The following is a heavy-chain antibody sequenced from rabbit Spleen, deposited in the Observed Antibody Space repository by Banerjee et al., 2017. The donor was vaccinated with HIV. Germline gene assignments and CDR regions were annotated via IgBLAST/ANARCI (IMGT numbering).Heavy chain of an antibody. CDR2: INSGSGYT. J-gene: IGHJ6*01. Sequence: QEQLVESGGGLVQPGGSLKLSCKASGFDFSSYGVSWVRQAPGKGLEWIGCINSGSGYTYYASWVNGRFTISRSTSLNTVDLKMTSLTAADTATYFCARDLDGVIGWNFGWWGPGTLVTVS. CDR1: GFDFSSYG. D-gene: IGHD4-1*01. V-gene: IGHV1S47*01. CDR3: ARDLDGVIGWNFGW.